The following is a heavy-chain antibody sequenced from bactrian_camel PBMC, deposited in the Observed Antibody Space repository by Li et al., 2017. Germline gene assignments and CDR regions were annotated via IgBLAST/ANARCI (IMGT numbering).Heavy chain of an antibody. CDR2: ISVDGYI. V-gene: IGHV3S53*01. CDR3: AADLLWGRYSATIRPADFGH. J-gene: IGHJ6*01. Sequence: VQLVESGGEEGGSLTISCTAVGPGSNTCGMDWYRQAAGKQREWVASISVDGYINVADTVKGRFTVSQGDDKNTLYLQMDNLKPEDTAMYYCAADLLWGRYSATIRPADFGHFGQGTQVTVS. D-gene: IGHD4*01. CDR1: GPGSNTCG.